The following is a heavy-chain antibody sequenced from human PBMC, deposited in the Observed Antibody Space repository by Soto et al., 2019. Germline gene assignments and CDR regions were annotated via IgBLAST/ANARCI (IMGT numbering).Heavy chain of an antibody. D-gene: IGHD6-13*01. Sequence: GESLKISCKASGYSFTSYWIGWVRQMPGKGLKWMGILHPGDSATRYRPSFQGQVTISADKSISTAYLQWSSLKASDTAMYYCARTSAAGKYYYGMDVWGQGTTVTAP. V-gene: IGHV5-51*01. CDR3: ARTSAAGKYYYGMDV. J-gene: IGHJ6*02. CDR2: LHPGDSAT. CDR1: GYSFTSYW.